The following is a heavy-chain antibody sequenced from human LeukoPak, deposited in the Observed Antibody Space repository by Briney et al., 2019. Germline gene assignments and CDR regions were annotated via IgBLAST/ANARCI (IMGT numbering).Heavy chain of an antibody. CDR1: GFTVSSNY. V-gene: IGHV3-53*01. CDR3: ARDESGYGTFDY. D-gene: IGHD6-25*01. Sequence: PGGSLRVSCAASGFTVSSNYMSWVRQAPGKGLEWVSVIYSGGSTYYADSVKGRFTISRDNSKSTLSLQMNSLRAEDTAVYYCARDESGYGTFDYWGQGTLVTVSS. CDR2: IYSGGST. J-gene: IGHJ4*02.